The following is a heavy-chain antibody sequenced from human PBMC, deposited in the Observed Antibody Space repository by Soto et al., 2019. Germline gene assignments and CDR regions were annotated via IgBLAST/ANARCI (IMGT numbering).Heavy chain of an antibody. CDR1: GFTFTSYG. D-gene: IGHD6-13*01. J-gene: IGHJ4*02. CDR2: ISAYNGNT. CDR3: ARFASGIAAASTDFDY. V-gene: IGHV1-18*01. Sequence: ASVKVSCKASGFTFTSYGISWVRQAPGQGLEWMGWISAYNGNTNYAQKLQGRVTMTTDTSTSTAYMELRSLRSDDTAVYYCARFASGIAAASTDFDYWGQGTLVTVSS.